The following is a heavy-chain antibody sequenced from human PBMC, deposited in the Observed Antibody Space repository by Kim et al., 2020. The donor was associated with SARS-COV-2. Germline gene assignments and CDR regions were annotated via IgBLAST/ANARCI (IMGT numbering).Heavy chain of an antibody. D-gene: IGHD2-2*01. V-gene: IGHV1-58*01. J-gene: IGHJ6*02. CDR1: GFTFTSSA. CDR2: IVVGSGNT. Sequence: SVKVSCKASGFTFTSSAVQWVRQARGQRLEWIGWIVVGSGNTNYAQKFQERVTITRDMSTSTAYMGLSSLRSEDTAVYYCAASVAMIHYYYGRDVWGQGTTVTVSS. CDR3: AASVAMIHYYYGRDV.